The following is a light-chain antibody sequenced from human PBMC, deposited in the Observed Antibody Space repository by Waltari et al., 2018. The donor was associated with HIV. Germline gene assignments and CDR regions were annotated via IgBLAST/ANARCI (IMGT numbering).Light chain of an antibody. CDR2: SNS. CDR3: ASWDDTLGVV. CDR1: PSTIGNNS. V-gene: IGLV1-44*01. Sequence: QSVLTQPPPASGTPGQRVTISCSGSPSTIGNNSVNWYQQFPGSAPRLPLYSNSQRPLAVPYRVSGSKSGSSASLAISGPQADDEAHYYCASWDDTLGVVFGGGTTLTVL. J-gene: IGLJ2*01.